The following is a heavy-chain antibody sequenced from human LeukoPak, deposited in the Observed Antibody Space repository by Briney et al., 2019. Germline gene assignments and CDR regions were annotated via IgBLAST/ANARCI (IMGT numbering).Heavy chain of an antibody. V-gene: IGHV3-9*01. CDR1: GFTFDDYA. Sequence: GGSLRLSCAASGFTFDDYAMHWVRQAPGKGLEWVSGISWNSGSIGYADPVKGRFTISRDNAKNSLYLQMNSLRAEDTALYYCAKDQGYCSSTSCYTFDYWGQGTLVTVSS. J-gene: IGHJ4*02. D-gene: IGHD2-2*02. CDR2: ISWNSGSI. CDR3: AKDQGYCSSTSCYTFDY.